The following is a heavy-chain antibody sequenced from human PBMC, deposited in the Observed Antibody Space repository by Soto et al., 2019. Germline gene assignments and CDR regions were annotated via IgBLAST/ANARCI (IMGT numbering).Heavy chain of an antibody. CDR3: AKELLRDYYDSSGYLVY. CDR2: ISYDGSNK. CDR1: GFTFSSYG. J-gene: IGHJ4*02. D-gene: IGHD3-22*01. Sequence: GGSLRLSCAASGFTFSSYGMHWVRQAPGKGLEWVAVISYDGSNKYYADSVKGRFTISRDNSKNTLYLQMNSLRAEDTAVYYCAKELLRDYYDSSGYLVYGGQGTLATV. V-gene: IGHV3-30*18.